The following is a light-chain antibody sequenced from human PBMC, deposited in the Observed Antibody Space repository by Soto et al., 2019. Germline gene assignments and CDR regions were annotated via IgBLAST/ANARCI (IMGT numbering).Light chain of an antibody. CDR1: QSISTF. CDR2: GAS. Sequence: DLQMTQSPSSLSASVGDRVTITCRASQSISTFLNWYQQKPGKAPKLLIYGASNLQGGVPSRFSGSGSGTHFTRTIGSLQPEDFATYYCQQSFSTPRTFGPGSKVDIK. CDR3: QQSFSTPRT. J-gene: IGKJ3*01. V-gene: IGKV1-39*01.